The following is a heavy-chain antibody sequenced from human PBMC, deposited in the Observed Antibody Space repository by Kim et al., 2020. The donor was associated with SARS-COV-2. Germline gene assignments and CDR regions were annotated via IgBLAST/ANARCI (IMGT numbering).Heavy chain of an antibody. J-gene: IGHJ6*02. CDR3: ARAVYCSGGSCYGNMDQYSYYGMDD. CDR2: IYYSGST. V-gene: IGHV4-59*01. Sequence: SETLSLTCTVSGGSISSYYRSWIRQPPGKGLEWIGYIYYSGSTNYNPSLKSRVTISVDTSKNQYSMKLSSVNAAETAVAYCARAVYCSGGSCYGNMDQYSYYGMDDWGQGTTVTVSS. CDR1: GGSISSYY. D-gene: IGHD2-15*01.